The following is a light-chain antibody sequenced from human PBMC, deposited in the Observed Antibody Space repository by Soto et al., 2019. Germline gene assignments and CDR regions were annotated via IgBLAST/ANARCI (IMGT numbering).Light chain of an antibody. CDR3: ASYTTSDTNV. V-gene: IGLV2-18*02. CDR1: SSDIANYNR. J-gene: IGLJ1*01. Sequence: QSALTQPPSVSGAPGQSVTISCTGTSSDIANYNRVSWYQLHPGTAPKLMIYDVTNRPSGVPDRFAGSKSANTAALTISGLQAEDEADYYCASYTTSDTNVFGTGTKVTVL. CDR2: DVT.